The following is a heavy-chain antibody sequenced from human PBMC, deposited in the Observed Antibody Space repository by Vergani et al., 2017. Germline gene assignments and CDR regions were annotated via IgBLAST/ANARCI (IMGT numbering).Heavy chain of an antibody. Sequence: VQLVQSGAEVRKPGASVTVSCTASGYIFKNYYIHWLRQAPGQAFELMGILNPTTGHTTSAQKFMGRVDMTRDPSTDTSTRTVQMTLSSLRSEDTAVYDCATSIGYCAGATCRAYYFDHWGQGTRVTVSS. V-gene: IGHV1-46*02. J-gene: IGHJ5*02. CDR2: LNPTTGHT. CDR1: GYIFKNYY. D-gene: IGHD2-21*01. CDR3: ATSIGYCAGATCRAYYFDH.